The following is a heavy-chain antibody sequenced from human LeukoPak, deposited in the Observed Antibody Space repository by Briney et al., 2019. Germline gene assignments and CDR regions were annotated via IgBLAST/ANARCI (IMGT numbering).Heavy chain of an antibody. CDR3: ARSLGAGSYLDF. J-gene: IGHJ4*02. D-gene: IGHD3-10*02. Sequence: GGSLRLSCAASGFTFSNYAMHWVRQAPGKGVEYLSAINGNGGSTYYATSVKGKFTITRDNSKNTLYLQMDSLSAEDMAVFYCARSLGAGSYLDFWGQGTLVTVSS. CDR1: GFTFSNYA. V-gene: IGHV3-64*01. CDR2: INGNGGST.